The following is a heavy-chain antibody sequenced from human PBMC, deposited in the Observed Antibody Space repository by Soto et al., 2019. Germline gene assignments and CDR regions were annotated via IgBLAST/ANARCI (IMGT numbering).Heavy chain of an antibody. D-gene: IGHD2-15*01. Sequence: ASVKVSCKASGYTFPSYGLSWVRQAPRQGLEWMGWINTYSGNTNYAQKFQGRITLTADTSSSTAYLDLRSLRSDDTAVYYCAREGQQVVYFDYWGRGTLVTVSS. J-gene: IGHJ4*02. CDR1: GYTFPSYG. CDR2: INTYSGNT. CDR3: AREGQQVVYFDY. V-gene: IGHV1-18*01.